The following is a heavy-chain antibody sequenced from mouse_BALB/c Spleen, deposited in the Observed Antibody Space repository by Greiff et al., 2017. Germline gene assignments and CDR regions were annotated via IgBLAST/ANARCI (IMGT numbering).Heavy chain of an antibody. D-gene: IGHD2-1*01. V-gene: IGHV7-3*02. Sequence: EVLLVESGGGLVQPGGSLRLSCATSGFTFTDYYMSWVRQPTGKALEWLGFIRNKANGYTTEYSASVKGRFTISRDNSQSILYLQMNTLRAEDSATYYFARVSTKGTYWGQGTLVTVSA. J-gene: IGHJ3*01. CDR1: GFTFTDYY. CDR2: IRNKANGYTT. CDR3: ARVSTKGTY.